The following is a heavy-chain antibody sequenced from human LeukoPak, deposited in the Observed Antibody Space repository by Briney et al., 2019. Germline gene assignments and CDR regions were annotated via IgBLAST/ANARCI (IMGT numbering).Heavy chain of an antibody. J-gene: IGHJ4*02. CDR3: ARRSTSPKRGVRFLEWLSPFDY. D-gene: IGHD3-3*01. CDR1: GGSFSGYY. Sequence: SETLSLTCAVYGGSFSGYYWSWIRQPPGKGLEWIGEINHSGSTNYNPSLKSRVTISADTSKNQFSLKLSSVTAADTAVCHCARRSTSPKRGVRFLEWLSPFDYWGQGTLVTVSS. CDR2: INHSGST. V-gene: IGHV4-34*01.